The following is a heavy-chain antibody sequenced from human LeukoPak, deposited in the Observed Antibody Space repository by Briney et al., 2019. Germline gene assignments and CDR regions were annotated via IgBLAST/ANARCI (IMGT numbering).Heavy chain of an antibody. J-gene: IGHJ4*02. CDR2: IYYSGST. CDR1: GGSISSYY. CDR3: ARKLSGYVDY. D-gene: IGHD1-26*01. V-gene: IGHV4-59*01. Sequence: SETLSLTCTVSGGSISSYYWSWIRQTPGKGLEWIGYIYYSGSTNYNPSLKSRVTISVDTSKNQFSLKLSSVTAADTAVYYCARKLSGYVDYWGQGTLVTVSS.